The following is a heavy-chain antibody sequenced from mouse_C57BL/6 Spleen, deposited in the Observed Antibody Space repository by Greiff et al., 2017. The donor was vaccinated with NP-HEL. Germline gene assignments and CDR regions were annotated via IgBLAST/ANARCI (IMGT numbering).Heavy chain of an antibody. D-gene: IGHD2-4*01. CDR1: GFTFSSYA. J-gene: IGHJ2*01. CDR3: TREGYYDYDEGGYFDD. CDR2: ISSGGDYI. V-gene: IGHV5-9-1*02. Sequence: EVQLQESGEGLVKPGGSLKLSCAASGFTFSSYAMSWVRQTPEKRLEWVAYISSGGDYIYYADTVKGRFTISRDNARNTLYLQMSSLKSEDTAMYYCTREGYYDYDEGGYFDDWGQGTTLTVSS.